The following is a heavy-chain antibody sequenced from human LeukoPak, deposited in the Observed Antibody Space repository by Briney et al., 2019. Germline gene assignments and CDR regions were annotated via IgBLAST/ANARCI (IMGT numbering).Heavy chain of an antibody. J-gene: IGHJ4*02. D-gene: IGHD3-9*01. CDR1: GFTFSSYG. V-gene: IGHV3-30*02. CDR3: AKEKAALRYFDWLSFFDY. CDR2: IRYDGSNK. Sequence: GGSLRLSCAASGFTFSSYGMHWVRQAPGKGLEWVAFIRYDGSNKYYADSVKGRFTISRDNSKNTLYLQMNSLRAEDTAVYYCAKEKAALRYFDWLSFFDYWGQGTLVTVSS.